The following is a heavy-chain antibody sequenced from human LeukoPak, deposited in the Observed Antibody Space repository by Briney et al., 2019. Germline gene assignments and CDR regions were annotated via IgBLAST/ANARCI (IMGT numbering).Heavy chain of an antibody. Sequence: PGGSLRLSCAASGFTFSDYYMSWIRQAPGKGLEWVSAISGSGGSTYYADSVKGRFTISRDNSKNTLYLQMNSLRAEDTAVYYCAKDQHYYDSSGYYLCFDYWGQGTLVTVSS. CDR2: ISGSGGST. V-gene: IGHV3-23*01. CDR1: GFTFSDYY. D-gene: IGHD3-22*01. CDR3: AKDQHYYDSSGYYLCFDY. J-gene: IGHJ4*02.